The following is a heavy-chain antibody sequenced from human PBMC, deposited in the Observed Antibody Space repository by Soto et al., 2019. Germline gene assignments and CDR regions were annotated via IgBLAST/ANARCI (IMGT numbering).Heavy chain of an antibody. J-gene: IGHJ6*02. CDR2: MNPNSGNT. CDR1: GYTFTSYD. D-gene: IGHD6-19*01. Sequence: QVQLVQSGAEVKKPGASVKVSCKASGYTFTSYDINWVRQATGQGLEWMGWMNPNSGNTGYAQKFQGRVTMTRNTSISTAYMELSSLRSEDTAVYYCARGIVRGRSGWSVLYYYYYGMDVWGQGTTVTVSS. CDR3: ARGIVRGRSGWSVLYYYYYGMDV. V-gene: IGHV1-8*01.